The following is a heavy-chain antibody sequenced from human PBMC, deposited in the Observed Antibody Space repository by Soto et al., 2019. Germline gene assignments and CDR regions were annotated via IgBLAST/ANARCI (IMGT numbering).Heavy chain of an antibody. CDR3: ARYGYYYHSSAYSGY. V-gene: IGHV3-23*01. Sequence: PGGSLRLSCAASGFTLSTYAVSWVRQAPGKGLEWVSAISISDAGTYYADSVKGRFTISRDISKNTLYLQMNSLRAEDTGVYYCARYGYYYHSSAYSGYWGQGTPVTVSS. D-gene: IGHD3-22*01. CDR2: ISISDAGT. J-gene: IGHJ4*02. CDR1: GFTLSTYA.